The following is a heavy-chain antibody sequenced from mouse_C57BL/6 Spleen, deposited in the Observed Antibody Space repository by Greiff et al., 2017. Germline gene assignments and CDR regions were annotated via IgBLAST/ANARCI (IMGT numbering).Heavy chain of an antibody. CDR2: INPYNGGT. Sequence: EVQLQQSGPVLVKPGASVKMSCKASGYTFTDYYMNWVKQSHGKSLEWIGVINPYNGGTSYNQKFKGKATLTVDESSSTAYMELNSLTSEDSAVYYCAREGYYDYGGFAYWGQGTLVTVSA. V-gene: IGHV1-19*01. J-gene: IGHJ3*01. CDR1: GYTFTDYY. CDR3: AREGYYDYGGFAY. D-gene: IGHD2-4*01.